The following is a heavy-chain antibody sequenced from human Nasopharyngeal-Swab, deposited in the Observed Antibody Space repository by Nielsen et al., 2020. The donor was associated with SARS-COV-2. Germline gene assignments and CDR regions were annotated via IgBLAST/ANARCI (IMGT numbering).Heavy chain of an antibody. Sequence: ASVKVSCKASGYTFTGDYMHWVRKAPGQGLEWMGWINPNSGGTNYAQKFQGRVTMTRDTSISTAYMELSRLRSDDTAVYYCAREAAKGETAIDYWGQGTLVTVSS. CDR1: GYTFTGDY. CDR2: INPNSGGT. V-gene: IGHV1-2*02. D-gene: IGHD2-21*01. J-gene: IGHJ4*02. CDR3: AREAAKGETAIDY.